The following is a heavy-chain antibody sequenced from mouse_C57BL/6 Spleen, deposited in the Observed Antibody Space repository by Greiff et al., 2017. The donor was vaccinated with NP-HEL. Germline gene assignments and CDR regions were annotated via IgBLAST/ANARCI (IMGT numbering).Heavy chain of an antibody. D-gene: IGHD1-1*01. CDR1: GYTFTSYW. Sequence: QVQLQQPGAELVKPGASVKLSCKASGYTFTSYWMQWVKQRPGQGLEWIGEIDPSDSYTNYNQKFKGKATLTVDTSSSTAYVQLSSLTSEDSAVYYCARDYGSSSDFDYWGQGTTLTVSS. CDR3: ARDYGSSSDFDY. J-gene: IGHJ2*01. V-gene: IGHV1-50*01. CDR2: IDPSDSYT.